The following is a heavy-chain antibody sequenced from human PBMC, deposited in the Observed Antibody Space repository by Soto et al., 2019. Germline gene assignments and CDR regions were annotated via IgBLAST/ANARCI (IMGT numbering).Heavy chain of an antibody. Sequence: GGSLRHSCAASGFTFSSYSMNWVRQAPGKGLEWVSSISSSSSYIYYADSVKGRFTISRDNAKNSLYLQMNSLRAEDTAVYYCARDQHTVTLTYYYYYMDVWGKGTTVTVSS. CDR1: GFTFSSYS. J-gene: IGHJ6*03. D-gene: IGHD4-17*01. V-gene: IGHV3-21*01. CDR3: ARDQHTVTLTYYYYYMDV. CDR2: ISSSSSYI.